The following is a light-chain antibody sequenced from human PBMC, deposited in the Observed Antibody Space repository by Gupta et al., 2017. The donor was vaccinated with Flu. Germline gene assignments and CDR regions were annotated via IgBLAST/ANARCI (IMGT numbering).Light chain of an antibody. CDR3: QQYSTYPWT. CDR1: QSINSW. CDR2: KAS. Sequence: GDRVTITCRASQSINSWLAWYQQKPGKAPKVLIYKASNLESGVPSRFSGSGSGPQFTLTISSLQPDDFATYYCQQYSTYPWTFGQGTKVEIK. V-gene: IGKV1-5*03. J-gene: IGKJ1*01.